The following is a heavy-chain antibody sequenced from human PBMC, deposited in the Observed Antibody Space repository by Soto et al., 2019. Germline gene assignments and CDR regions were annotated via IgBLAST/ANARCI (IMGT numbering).Heavy chain of an antibody. J-gene: IGHJ4*02. D-gene: IGHD1-26*01. CDR2: ISGSGGST. CDR3: ARRGSGSDYDY. Sequence: EVQLLESGGGLVQPGGSLRLSCAASGFTFSSYAMRWVRQAPVKGLEWVSAISGSGGSTYYADSVKGRFTISRDNSKNTLYRQMNSLRAEDTAVYYCARRGSGSDYDYWGQGTLVTVSS. CDR1: GFTFSSYA. V-gene: IGHV3-23*01.